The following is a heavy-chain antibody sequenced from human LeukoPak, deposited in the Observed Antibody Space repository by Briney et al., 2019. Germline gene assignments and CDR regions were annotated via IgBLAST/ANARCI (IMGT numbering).Heavy chain of an antibody. V-gene: IGHV3-23*01. CDR3: ARNWPGYYDYMDV. J-gene: IGHJ6*03. CDR1: GFTLSSYE. CDR2: IDYSGGST. Sequence: GGSLRLSCTASGFTLSSYEMSWIRQAPGKGLEWVSSIDYSGGSTHYADSVMGRFTISRDNSKNTLYLQLNSLSADDTAVYYCARNWPGYYDYMDVWGKGTTVTVSS. D-gene: IGHD3-3*01.